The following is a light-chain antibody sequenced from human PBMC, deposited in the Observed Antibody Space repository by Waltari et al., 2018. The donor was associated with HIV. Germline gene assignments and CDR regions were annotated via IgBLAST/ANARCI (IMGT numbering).Light chain of an antibody. CDR1: QGISNY. J-gene: IGKJ4*01. V-gene: IGKV1-27*01. Sequence: DIQMTQSPSSLSASVGDRVTITCRASQGISNYLAWYQQKPGKVPKLLIYAASTLQSGVPSRFSGSGSGTDFTLTISSLQPEDVATYYCQKYNEAFGGGTKVEIK. CDR2: AAS. CDR3: QKYNEA.